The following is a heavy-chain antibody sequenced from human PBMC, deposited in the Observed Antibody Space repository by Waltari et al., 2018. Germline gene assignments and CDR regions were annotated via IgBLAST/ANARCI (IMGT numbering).Heavy chain of an antibody. Sequence: QVQLQQWGAGLLKPSETLSLTCAVYGGSFSGYYWSWIRQPPGTGLEWIGEINHSGSTNYNPALKIRVTISVDTSKNRFALKLSSVTAADTAVYYCAGGGVEMATTKQDYFDYWGQGTLVTVSS. CDR1: GGSFSGYY. J-gene: IGHJ4*02. V-gene: IGHV4-34*01. CDR2: INHSGST. D-gene: IGHD5-12*01. CDR3: AGGGVEMATTKQDYFDY.